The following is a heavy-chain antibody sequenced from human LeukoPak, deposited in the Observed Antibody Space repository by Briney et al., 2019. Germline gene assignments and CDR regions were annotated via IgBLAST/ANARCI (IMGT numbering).Heavy chain of an antibody. J-gene: IGHJ6*03. Sequence: ASVKVSCKASGYTFTSYYMHWVRQAPGQGLEWMGWINPNSGGTNYAQKFQGRVTMTRDTSISTAYMELSRLRSDDTAVYYCARVVGQGINYYMDVWGKGTTVTISS. CDR3: ARVVGQGINYYMDV. CDR1: GYTFTSYY. D-gene: IGHD3-10*01. CDR2: INPNSGGT. V-gene: IGHV1-2*02.